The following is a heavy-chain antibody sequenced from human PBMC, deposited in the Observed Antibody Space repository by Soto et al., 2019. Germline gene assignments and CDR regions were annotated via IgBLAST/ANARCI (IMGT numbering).Heavy chain of an antibody. V-gene: IGHV4-34*01. CDR1: GGSFSGYF. D-gene: IGHD2-15*01. CDR2: INHSETT. CDR3: ARASGCSGGSCLIDY. Sequence: SETLSLTCAVYGGSFSGYFWSWIRQPPGKGLEWIGEINHSETTNYNPSLKSRVTISVDTSKNQFSLKLSSVTAADTAVYYCARASGCSGGSCLIDYWGQGTLVTVSS. J-gene: IGHJ4*02.